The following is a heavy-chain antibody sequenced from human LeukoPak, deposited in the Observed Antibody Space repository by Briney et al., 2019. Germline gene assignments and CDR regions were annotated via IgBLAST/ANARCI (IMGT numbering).Heavy chain of an antibody. Sequence: GESLKISCKGSGYNFTSYWIGWVRQMPGKGLEWMGIIYPGDSDTRYSPSFQGQVTISADKSISTAYLQWSSLKASDTAMYYCARHGREISRLLWFGELLPDYYYYGMDVWGQGATVTVS. CDR3: ARHGREISRLLWFGELLPDYYYYGMDV. CDR1: GYNFTSYW. V-gene: IGHV5-51*01. J-gene: IGHJ6*02. CDR2: IYPGDSDT. D-gene: IGHD3-10*01.